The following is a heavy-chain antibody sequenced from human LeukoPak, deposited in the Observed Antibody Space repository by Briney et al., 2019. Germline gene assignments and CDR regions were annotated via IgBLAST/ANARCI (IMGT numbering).Heavy chain of an antibody. CDR1: GYTFTSYG. V-gene: IGHV1-18*01. Sequence: ASVKVSCKASGYTFTSYGISWVRQAPGQGLEWMGWISAYNGDTNYAQKLQGRVTMTTDTSTSTAYMELRSLRSDDTAVYYCAREVDDYGGNSPLESDAFDIWGQGTMVTVSS. D-gene: IGHD4-23*01. J-gene: IGHJ3*02. CDR3: AREVDDYGGNSPLESDAFDI. CDR2: ISAYNGDT.